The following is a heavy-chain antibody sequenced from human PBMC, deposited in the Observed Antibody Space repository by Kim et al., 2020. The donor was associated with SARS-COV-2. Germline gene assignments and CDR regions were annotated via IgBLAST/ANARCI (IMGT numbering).Heavy chain of an antibody. V-gene: IGHV3-30*07. J-gene: IGHJ3*02. CDR3: ARALYYSTADAFDI. D-gene: IGHD2-2*01. Sequence: DSGRGRFTSTRDKSNEKVYLQRNSLRAEDTAVYYCARALYYSTADAFDIWGQGTMVTVSS.